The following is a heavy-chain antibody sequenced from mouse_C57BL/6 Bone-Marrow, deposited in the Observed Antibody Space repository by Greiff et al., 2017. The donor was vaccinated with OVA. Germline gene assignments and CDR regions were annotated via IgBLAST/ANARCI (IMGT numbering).Heavy chain of an antibody. D-gene: IGHD2-4*01. CDR1: GYTFTSYW. Sequence: VKLQQPGAELVMPGASVKLSCKASGYTFTSYWMHWVKQRPGQGLEWIGEIDPSDSYTNYNQKFKGKSTLTVDKSSSTAYMQLSSLTSEDSAVYYCAIGGLYDYPFAYWGQGTLVTVSA. J-gene: IGHJ3*01. CDR3: AIGGLYDYPFAY. V-gene: IGHV1-69*01. CDR2: IDPSDSYT.